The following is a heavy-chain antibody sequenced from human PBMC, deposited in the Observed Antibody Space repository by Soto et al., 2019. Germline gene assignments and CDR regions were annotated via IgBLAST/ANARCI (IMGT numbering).Heavy chain of an antibody. CDR1: GFTFSSYW. D-gene: IGHD3-16*01. CDR2: MNRDGSEK. CDR3: GRDDGGRFDY. V-gene: IGHV3-7*01. J-gene: IGHJ4*02. Sequence: EVQLVESGGGLVQPGGSLRLSCAASGFTFSSYWMTWARQAPGKGLEWVASMNRDGSEKRYVDSVEGRFTISRDNAKNSLFLQMNSLSPDDTAVYYCGRDDGGRFDYWGQGSLVTVSS.